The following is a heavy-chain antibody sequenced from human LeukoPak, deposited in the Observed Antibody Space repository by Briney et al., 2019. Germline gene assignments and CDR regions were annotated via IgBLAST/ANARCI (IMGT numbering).Heavy chain of an antibody. CDR2: IKQDGSEK. Sequence: GGSLRLSCAASGFTFSIYAMTWVRQAPGKGLEWVANIKQDGSEKYYVDSVKGRFTISRDNAKNSLYLQMNSLRAEDTAVYYCARDPIVVVPAAKRTNYYYYGMDVWGQGTTVTVSS. CDR3: ARDPIVVVPAAKRTNYYYYGMDV. V-gene: IGHV3-7*03. D-gene: IGHD2-2*01. CDR1: GFTFSIYA. J-gene: IGHJ6*02.